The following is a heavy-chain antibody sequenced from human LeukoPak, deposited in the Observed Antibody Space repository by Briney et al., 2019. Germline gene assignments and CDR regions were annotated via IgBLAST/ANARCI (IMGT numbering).Heavy chain of an antibody. Sequence: SETLSLTCAVYGGSFSGYYWSWIRQPPGKGLEWIGEINHSGSTNYNPSLKSRVTISVDTSKNQFSLKLSSVTAADTAVYYCARGRLYSWFDPWGQGTLVTVSS. CDR2: INHSGST. CDR3: ARGRLYSWFDP. CDR1: GGSFSGYY. V-gene: IGHV4-34*01. D-gene: IGHD2-21*01. J-gene: IGHJ5*02.